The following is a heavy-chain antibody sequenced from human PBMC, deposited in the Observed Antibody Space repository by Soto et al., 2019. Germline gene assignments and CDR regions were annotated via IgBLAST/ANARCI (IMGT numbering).Heavy chain of an antibody. CDR2: IYYSGST. CDR3: ARQYSSTFGY. V-gene: IGHV4-39*01. Sequence: ETLSLTCTVSGGSISSSSYYWGWIRQPPGKGLKWIGSIYYSGSTYYNPSLKSRVTISVDTSKNQFSLKLSSVTAADTAVYYCARQYSSTFGYWGQGTLVTVSS. J-gene: IGHJ4*02. CDR1: GGSISSSSYY. D-gene: IGHD2-2*01.